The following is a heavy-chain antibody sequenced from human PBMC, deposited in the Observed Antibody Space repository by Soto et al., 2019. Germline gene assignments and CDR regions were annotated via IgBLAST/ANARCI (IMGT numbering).Heavy chain of an antibody. Sequence: PGGSLRLSCAASGFTFRDYYMSWVRQAPGKGLEWISYISLSGDTIYYADSVKGRFTISRNNSKNSLFLQMDSLRAEDTAVYYCARGSNIVVGGCLDLWGQGALVTVSS. J-gene: IGHJ5*02. V-gene: IGHV3-11*01. CDR2: ISLSGDTI. CDR3: ARGSNIVVGGCLDL. D-gene: IGHD2-15*01. CDR1: GFTFRDYY.